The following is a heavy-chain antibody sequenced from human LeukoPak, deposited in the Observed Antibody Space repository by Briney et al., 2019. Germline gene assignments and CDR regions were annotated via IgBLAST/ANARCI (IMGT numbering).Heavy chain of an antibody. J-gene: IGHJ4*02. CDR2: IRYDGSKK. D-gene: IGHD6-13*01. Sequence: GGSLRLSCATSGFTFSNYGMHWDRQAPGKGLEWVTFIRYDGSKKYYADSVKGRFTISRDNSKNTLYLQMNSLRAEDTAVYYCARTRIAAANYFDYWGQGTLVTVSS. CDR1: GFTFSNYG. V-gene: IGHV3-30*02. CDR3: ARTRIAAANYFDY.